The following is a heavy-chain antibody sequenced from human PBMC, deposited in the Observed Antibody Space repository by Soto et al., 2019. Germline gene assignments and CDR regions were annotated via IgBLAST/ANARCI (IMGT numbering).Heavy chain of an antibody. V-gene: IGHV1-58*01. D-gene: IGHD3-9*01. CDR3: AAYGVTGYYKIDY. CDR1: GFTFTSSA. CDR2: IVVGSGNT. Sequence: SVKVSCKASGFTFTSSAVQWVRQARGQRLEWIGWIVVGSGNTNYAQKFQERVTITRDMSTSTAYMELSSLRSEDTAVYYCAAYGVTGYYKIDYWGQGTLVTVSS. J-gene: IGHJ4*02.